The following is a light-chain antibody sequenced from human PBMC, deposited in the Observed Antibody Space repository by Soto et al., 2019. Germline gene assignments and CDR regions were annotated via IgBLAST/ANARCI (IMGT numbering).Light chain of an antibody. CDR2: DAS. V-gene: IGKV1-39*01. Sequence: PITQSPSSLSAPVGYRVTITCRASQTISTYLNWYQQKPGKAPRLLIYDASSLLSGVPSRFSGSGSGTDFTLTIASLQPEDFSTYYCQQSDSTPYTFGQGTKV. J-gene: IGKJ2*01. CDR3: QQSDSTPYT. CDR1: QTISTY.